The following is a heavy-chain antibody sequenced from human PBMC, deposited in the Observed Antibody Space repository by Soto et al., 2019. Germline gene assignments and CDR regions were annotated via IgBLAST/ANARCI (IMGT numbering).Heavy chain of an antibody. J-gene: IGHJ4*02. CDR3: ARSDSSGKTRYYFDH. Sequence: QVQLQESGPGLVKPSQTLSLTCTVSGGSISSGSYYWSWIRQHPGKGLEWIGYIYSTESTNYNPSLKSRLSISVDMSASQFSLKLSSVTVADTAVYYCARSDSSGKTRYYFDHWGQGTLATVSS. CDR1: GGSISSGSYY. CDR2: IYSTEST. D-gene: IGHD3-22*01. V-gene: IGHV4-31*03.